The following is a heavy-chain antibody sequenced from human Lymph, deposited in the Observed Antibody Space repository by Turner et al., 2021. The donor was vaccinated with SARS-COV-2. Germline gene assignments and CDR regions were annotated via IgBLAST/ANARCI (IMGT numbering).Heavy chain of an antibody. V-gene: IGHV3-30-3*01. CDR2: ISYDGSNK. J-gene: IGHJ4*02. Sequence: QVQLVESGGGGVKPGRSLRLPCAASGFTFNNYPMHWVRQAPGKGLEWVAVISYDGSNKYSADSVKGRFTISRDNSKNTLYLQMNSLRAEDTAVYYCARDSSGSGTLDYWGQGTLVTVSS. CDR3: ARDSSGSGTLDY. D-gene: IGHD3-10*01. CDR1: GFTFNNYP.